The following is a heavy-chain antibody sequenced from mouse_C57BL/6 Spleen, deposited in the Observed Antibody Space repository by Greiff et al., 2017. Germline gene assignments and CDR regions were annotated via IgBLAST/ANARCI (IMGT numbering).Heavy chain of an antibody. D-gene: IGHD2-3*01. CDR1: GYTFTSYW. J-gene: IGHJ2*01. Sequence: VQLQQPGAELVKPGASVKVSCKASGYTFTSYWMHWVKQRPGQGLEWIGRIHPSDSDTNYNQKFKGKATLTVDKSSSTAYMQLSSLTSEDSAVXYCAILGGYYVYYFDYWGQGTTLTVSS. V-gene: IGHV1-74*01. CDR3: AILGGYYVYYFDY. CDR2: IHPSDSDT.